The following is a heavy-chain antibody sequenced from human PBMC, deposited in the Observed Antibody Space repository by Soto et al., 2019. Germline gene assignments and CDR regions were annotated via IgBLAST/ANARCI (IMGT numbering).Heavy chain of an antibody. CDR3: ARDTTSYYYYYGMDV. CDR2: ISSSGSTI. CDR1: GFTFSDYY. J-gene: IGHJ6*02. D-gene: IGHD1-26*01. V-gene: IGHV3-11*01. Sequence: GGSLRLSCAASGFTFSDYYMSWIRQAPGKGLEWVSYISSSGSTIYYADSVKGRFTISRDNAKNSLYLRMNSLRAEDTAVYYCARDTTSYYYYYGMDVWGQGTTVTVSS.